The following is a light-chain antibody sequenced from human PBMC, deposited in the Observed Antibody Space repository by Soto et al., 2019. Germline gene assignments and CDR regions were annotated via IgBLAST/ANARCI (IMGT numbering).Light chain of an antibody. J-gene: IGLJ1*01. CDR1: SSDVGGYKY. V-gene: IGLV2-14*01. CDR2: DVT. Sequence: QSVLTQPASVSGSPGQSITISCTGTSSDVGGYKYVSWYQLHPGTAPKLVIYDVTNRPSRVSNRFSGSKSGNTAFLTISGLQAEDEADYFCISYTGTSTLFGTGTKVTVL. CDR3: ISYTGTSTL.